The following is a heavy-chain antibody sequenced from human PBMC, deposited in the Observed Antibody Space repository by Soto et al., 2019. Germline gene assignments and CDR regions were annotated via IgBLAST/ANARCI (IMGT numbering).Heavy chain of an antibody. J-gene: IGHJ4*02. CDR1: GFTFSSYA. CDR2: ISYDGSNK. CDR3: ASWYYDYVWGSYRYASWYFDY. D-gene: IGHD3-16*02. V-gene: IGHV3-30-3*01. Sequence: GGSLRLSCAASGFTFSSYAMHWVRQAPGKGLEWVAVISYDGSNKYYADSVKGRFTISRDNSKNTLYLQMNSLRAEDTAVYYCASWYYDYVWGSYRYASWYFDYWGQGTLVTVSS.